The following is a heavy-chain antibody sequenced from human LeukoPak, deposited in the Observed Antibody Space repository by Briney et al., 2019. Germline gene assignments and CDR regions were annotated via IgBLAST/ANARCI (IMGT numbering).Heavy chain of an antibody. Sequence: PGGSLRLSCAASGFTFSTYWMNWVRQAPGKGLEWVAHIKQDGSDTYYVDSVKGRFTISRDNAKNSLYLQMNSLRAEDTAVYYCASAIAVAGTHDYWGQGTLVTVSS. V-gene: IGHV3-7*01. CDR2: IKQDGSDT. CDR1: GFTFSTYW. D-gene: IGHD6-19*01. J-gene: IGHJ4*02. CDR3: ASAIAVAGTHDY.